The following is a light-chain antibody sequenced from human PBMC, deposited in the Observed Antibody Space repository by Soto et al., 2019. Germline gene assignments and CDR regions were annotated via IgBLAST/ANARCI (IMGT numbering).Light chain of an antibody. Sequence: QSALTHPASVSGSPGQSITISCTGTSSDVGNYKYVSWYQQHPGKAPKLMIYEVSNRPSGVSNRFSGSKSGNTASLTISGLQAEEETDYYCFSYTRSGTYVFGTGTKVTVL. CDR2: EVS. V-gene: IGLV2-14*01. CDR1: SSDVGNYKY. J-gene: IGLJ1*01. CDR3: FSYTRSGTYV.